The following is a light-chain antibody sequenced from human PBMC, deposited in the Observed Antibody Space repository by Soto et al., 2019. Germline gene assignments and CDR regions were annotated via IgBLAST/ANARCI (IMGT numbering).Light chain of an antibody. Sequence: DIQMTQSPSTLSASVGDRVTITCRASQSISSWLAWYQQKPGKAPKLLIYDASTLESGVPSRFSGSGSGTELTLTISSLQPEDFAVYYCQQDYNLPPKTFGQGTRLEIK. CDR2: DAS. J-gene: IGKJ5*01. CDR3: QQDYNLPPKT. CDR1: QSISSW. V-gene: IGKV1-5*01.